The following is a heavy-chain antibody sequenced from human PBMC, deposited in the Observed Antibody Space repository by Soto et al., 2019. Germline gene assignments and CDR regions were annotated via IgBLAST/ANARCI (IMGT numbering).Heavy chain of an antibody. CDR3: ARESTLVFDY. CDR2: IWYDGSNK. CDR1: GFTFSISG. J-gene: IGHJ4*02. V-gene: IGHV3-33*01. Sequence: PGGSLRLSCAASGFTFSISGMHWVRQAPGKGLEWVAVIWYDGSNKYYADSVKGRFTISRDNSKNTLYLQLNSLRAEDTAVYYCARESTLVFDYWGQGTLVTVSS.